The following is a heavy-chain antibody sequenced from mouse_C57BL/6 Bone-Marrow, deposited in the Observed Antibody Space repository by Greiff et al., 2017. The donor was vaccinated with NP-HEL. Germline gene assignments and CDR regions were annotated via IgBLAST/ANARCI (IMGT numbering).Heavy chain of an antibody. CDR1: GYTFTDYN. Sequence: VQLKESGPELVKPGASVKMSCKASGYTFTDYNMHWVKQSHGKSLEWIGYINPNNGGTSYNQKFKGKATLTVNKSSSTAYMELRSLTSEDSAVYYCARELTGFDYWGQGTTLTVSS. CDR3: ARELTGFDY. D-gene: IGHD4-1*01. CDR2: INPNNGGT. J-gene: IGHJ2*01. V-gene: IGHV1-22*01.